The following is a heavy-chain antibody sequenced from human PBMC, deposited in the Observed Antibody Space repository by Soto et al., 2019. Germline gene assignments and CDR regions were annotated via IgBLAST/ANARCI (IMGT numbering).Heavy chain of an antibody. D-gene: IGHD3-16*01. V-gene: IGHV3-23*01. CDR3: VKVGGGGQKRWFDP. J-gene: IGHJ5*02. CDR2: ISGDGVHT. Sequence: GSLRLSCAAYGFIFKNFAMSWVRQAPGEGPEWVSAISGDGVHTYYGDSVKGRFTMSRDNSKNTLDLQMSSLRDEDTAVYYCVKVGGGGQKRWFDPWGQGTLVTVSS. CDR1: GFIFKNFA.